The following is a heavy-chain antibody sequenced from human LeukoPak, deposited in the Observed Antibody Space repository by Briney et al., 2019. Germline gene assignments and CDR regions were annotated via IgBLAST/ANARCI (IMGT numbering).Heavy chain of an antibody. V-gene: IGHV4-4*02. CDR1: GFTFSSDW. CDR3: AREGDSGSVGWFDP. CDR2: INDGGRT. D-gene: IGHD6-13*01. Sequence: PGGSLRLSCAASGFTFSSDWMVWVRQAPGKGLEWIGEINDGGRTSYNPSLKSRVTISVDTSKNQFSLKLSSVTAADTAVYYCAREGDSGSVGWFDPWGQGTLVTVSS. J-gene: IGHJ5*02.